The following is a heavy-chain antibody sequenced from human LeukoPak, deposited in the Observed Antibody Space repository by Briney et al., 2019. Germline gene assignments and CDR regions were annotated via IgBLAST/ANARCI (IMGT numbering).Heavy chain of an antibody. CDR1: GGSFSGYY. D-gene: IGHD6-19*01. CDR3: AGQPGYSSGWYTY. CDR2: INHFGST. J-gene: IGHJ4*02. Sequence: SETLSLTCAVYGGSFSGYYWSWIRQPPGKGLEWIGEINHFGSTNYNPSLKSRVTISVDTSKNQFSLKLSSVTAADTAVYYCAGQPGYSSGWYTYWGQGTLVTVSS. V-gene: IGHV4-34*01.